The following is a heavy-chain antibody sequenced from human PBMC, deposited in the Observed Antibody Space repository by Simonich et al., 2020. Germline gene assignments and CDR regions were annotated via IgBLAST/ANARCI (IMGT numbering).Heavy chain of an antibody. CDR2: IYWDYDK. Sequence: QITLKESGPTLGKPTQTLTLTCTFSGFSLSTSGVGVCWIRKPPGKALDWFALIYWDYDKRYSPSLKRSITITKDTSKNKVVLTITNMDPVDTATYYCAHKLSGWFGERDAFDIWGQGTMVTVSS. CDR1: GFSLSTSGVG. V-gene: IGHV2-5*02. J-gene: IGHJ3*02. CDR3: AHKLSGWFGERDAFDI. D-gene: IGHD3-10*01.